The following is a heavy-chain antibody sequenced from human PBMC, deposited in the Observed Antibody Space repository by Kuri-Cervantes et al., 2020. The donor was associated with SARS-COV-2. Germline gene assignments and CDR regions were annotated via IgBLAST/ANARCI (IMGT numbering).Heavy chain of an antibody. J-gene: IGHJ3*02. V-gene: IGHV2-5*05. Sequence: SGPTLVKPTETLTLTCTVSGFSLSTSGVGVGWIRQPPGKALEWLALIYWDDDKRYGPSLKSRLTITKDTSKNQVVLTMTNMDPVDTATYYCAQGNGAFDIWGQGTMVTVSS. CDR2: IYWDDDK. CDR3: AQGNGAFDI. CDR1: GFSLSTSGVG.